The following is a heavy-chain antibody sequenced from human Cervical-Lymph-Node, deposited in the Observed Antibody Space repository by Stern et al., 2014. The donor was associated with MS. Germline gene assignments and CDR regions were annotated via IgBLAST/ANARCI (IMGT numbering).Heavy chain of an antibody. D-gene: IGHD6-19*01. CDR3: ARDPRIAVAGTGGGFDP. J-gene: IGHJ5*02. Sequence: VHLVESGTEVKKPGASVKVSCKSSGYTFSTYGISWVRQAPGQGLEWMGWLSGYNDNTNYVEKFQGRVTMTKDTSTSTAYMELRSLTSDDTAVYYCARDPRIAVAGTGGGFDPWGQGTLVTVSS. V-gene: IGHV1-18*01. CDR1: GYTFSTYG. CDR2: LSGYNDNT.